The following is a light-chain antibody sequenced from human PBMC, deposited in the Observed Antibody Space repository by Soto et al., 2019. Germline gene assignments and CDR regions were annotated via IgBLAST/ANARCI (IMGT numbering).Light chain of an antibody. V-gene: IGKV1-33*01. J-gene: IGKJ3*01. CDR3: QHFDNLPLT. CDR1: QDISNY. Sequence: DIQMTQSPSSLSTSVGDRVTITCQASQDISNYINWYQQKPGKAPKLLIFDASNLEPEVPSRFSGSGSGTDFSLTISSLQPEDIARYYCQHFDNLPLTFGPWTKVDFK. CDR2: DAS.